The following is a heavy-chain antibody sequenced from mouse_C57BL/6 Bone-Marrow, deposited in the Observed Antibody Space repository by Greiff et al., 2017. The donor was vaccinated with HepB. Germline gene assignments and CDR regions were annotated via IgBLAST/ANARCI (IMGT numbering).Heavy chain of an antibody. CDR2: IYPRSGNT. Sequence: VQLQQSGAELARPGASVKLSCKASGYTFTSYGISWVKQRTGQGLEWIGEIYPRSGNTYYNEKFKGKATLTADKSSSTAYMELRSLTSEDSAVYFCAREVYYYGSSYGPYYYAMDYWGQGTSVTVSS. CDR3: AREVYYYGSSYGPYYYAMDY. V-gene: IGHV1-81*01. J-gene: IGHJ4*01. CDR1: GYTFTSYG. D-gene: IGHD1-1*01.